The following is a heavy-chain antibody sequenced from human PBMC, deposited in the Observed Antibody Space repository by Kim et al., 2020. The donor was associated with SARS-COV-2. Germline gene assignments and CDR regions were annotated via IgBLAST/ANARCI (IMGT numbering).Heavy chain of an antibody. CDR1: GLTVSSNY. J-gene: IGHJ4*02. D-gene: IGHD5-18*01. CDR3: ARGPSGYSYGAWDY. CDR2: IYSGGSA. Sequence: GGSLRLSCAASGLTVSSNYMSWVRQAPGKGLEWVSLIYSGGSAYYPDSVKGRFTISRDNSKNTLYLQMNSLIAEDTAVYYCARGPSGYSYGAWDYWGQGTLVTVSS. V-gene: IGHV3-66*01.